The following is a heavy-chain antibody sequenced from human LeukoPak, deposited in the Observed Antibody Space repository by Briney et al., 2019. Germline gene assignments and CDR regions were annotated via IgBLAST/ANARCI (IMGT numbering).Heavy chain of an antibody. D-gene: IGHD4-17*01. CDR2: ISYTGSP. CDR3: ARLLNNDNAGDPDTFDM. CDR1: GGSITSHY. Sequence: PSETLSLTCSVSGGSITSHYWSRIRQSPGKGLEWISYISYTGSPRYNPSFQSRVTISLDTSKTHFSLKLTSVTAADTAVYYCARLLNNDNAGDPDTFDMWGPGTMVTVSS. V-gene: IGHV4-59*08. J-gene: IGHJ3*02.